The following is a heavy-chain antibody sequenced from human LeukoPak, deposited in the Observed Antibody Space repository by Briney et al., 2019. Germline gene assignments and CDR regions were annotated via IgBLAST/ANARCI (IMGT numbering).Heavy chain of an antibody. J-gene: IGHJ4*02. CDR1: GFTFSSYG. CDR2: ISYDGSNK. CDR3: AKDLCSGGSCYYFDY. D-gene: IGHD2-15*01. Sequence: GGSLRLSCAASGFTFSSYGMHWVRQAPGKGLEWVAVISYDGSNKYYADSVKGRFTISRDNSKNTLYLQMNCLRAEDTAVYYCAKDLCSGGSCYYFDYWGQGTLVTVSS. V-gene: IGHV3-30*18.